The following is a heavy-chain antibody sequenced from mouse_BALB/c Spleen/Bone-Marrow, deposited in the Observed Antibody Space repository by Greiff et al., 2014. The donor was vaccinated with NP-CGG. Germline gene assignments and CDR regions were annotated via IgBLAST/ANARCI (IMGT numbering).Heavy chain of an antibody. CDR3: ARETGPRAMDY. V-gene: IGHV5-4*02. CDR2: ISDDGGNT. CDR1: GFTFSDYY. J-gene: IGHJ4*01. Sequence: DVKLVESGGGLVKPGGSLKLSRAASGFTFSDYYMFWVRQTPEKRLEWVATISDDGGNTYYRDSVKGRFTISRDNAKNKLNLQMSSLKSEDTATYHCARETGPRAMDYWGQGTSVTVSS. D-gene: IGHD4-1*01.